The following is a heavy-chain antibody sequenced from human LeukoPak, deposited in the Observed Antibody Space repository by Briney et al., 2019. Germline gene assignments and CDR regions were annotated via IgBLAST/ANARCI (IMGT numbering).Heavy chain of an antibody. D-gene: IGHD4-17*01. CDR1: GGSISSYY. CDR2: IYTSGST. Sequence: SETLSLTCTVSGGSISSYYWSWIRQPAGKGLEGSGRIYTSGSTNYNPSLKSRVTRSVDTSKNKFSLKLRSVTAADTAVYYCAGADYGARRGIFTWGQGALVTVSS. CDR3: AGADYGARRGIFT. J-gene: IGHJ5*02. V-gene: IGHV4-4*07.